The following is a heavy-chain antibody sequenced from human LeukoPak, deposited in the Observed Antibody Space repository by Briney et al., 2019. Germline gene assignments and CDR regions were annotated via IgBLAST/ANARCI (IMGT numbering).Heavy chain of an antibody. CDR3: PRGTYDSSGYYYLDY. J-gene: IGHJ4*02. D-gene: IGHD3-22*01. Sequence: SVKLSCKASGGTFSSYAISWVRQAPGQGLEWMGGIIPIFGTPNYAQKFQGRVTITADKSTSTAYMELSSLRSEDTAVYYCPRGTYDSSGYYYLDYWGQGTLVTVSS. V-gene: IGHV1-69*06. CDR2: IIPIFGTP. CDR1: GGTFSSYA.